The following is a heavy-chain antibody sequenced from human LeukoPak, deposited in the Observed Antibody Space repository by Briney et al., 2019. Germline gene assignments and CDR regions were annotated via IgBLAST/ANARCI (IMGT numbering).Heavy chain of an antibody. CDR3: AKDAVDASRRTNAFGV. Sequence: GGSLRLSCAASGFTFSYYSMTWVRQAPGKGLEWVSAISGGADHTYYADSVRGRFTISRDNSQNFLYLQMNYLRAEDTALYYCAKDAVDASRRTNAFGVWGQGAMVTVSS. CDR2: ISGGADHT. D-gene: IGHD3-16*01. J-gene: IGHJ3*01. CDR1: GFTFSYYS. V-gene: IGHV3-23*01.